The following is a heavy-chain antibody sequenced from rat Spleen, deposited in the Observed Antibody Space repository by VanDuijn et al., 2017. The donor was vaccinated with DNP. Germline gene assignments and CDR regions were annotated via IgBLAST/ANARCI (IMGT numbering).Heavy chain of an antibody. Sequence: EVQLVETGGGLVQPGRSLKLSCAASGFTFSNYDMAWVRQAPTKGLEWVASISPSGGSTYYRDSVKGRFTGSRDDAKSTLYLQMDSLRSEDTATYYCATFEGRDAWGQGTSVTVSS. CDR1: GFTFSNYD. J-gene: IGHJ4*01. D-gene: IGHD1-11*01. CDR2: ISPSGGST. CDR3: ATFEGRDA. V-gene: IGHV5-25*01.